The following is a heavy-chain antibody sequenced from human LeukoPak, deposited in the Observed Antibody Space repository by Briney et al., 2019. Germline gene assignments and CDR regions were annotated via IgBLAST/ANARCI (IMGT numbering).Heavy chain of an antibody. Sequence: GGSLRLSCAASGFIFSSYWMHWVRHAPGKGLAWVSRINTDGSSTSYADSVKGRFTISRDNAKNSLYLQMNSLRAEDTAVYYCVGHSDYWGQGTLVTVSS. J-gene: IGHJ4*02. CDR3: VGHSDY. D-gene: IGHD3-16*01. CDR1: GFIFSSYW. V-gene: IGHV3-74*01. CDR2: INTDGSST.